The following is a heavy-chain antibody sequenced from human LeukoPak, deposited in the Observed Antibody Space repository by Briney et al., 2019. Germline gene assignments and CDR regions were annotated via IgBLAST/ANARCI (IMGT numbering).Heavy chain of an antibody. J-gene: IGHJ1*01. Sequence: SETLSLTCTVSGGSISSYYWSWIRQRPGKGLEWIGYIYYSVSTNYNPSLKSRVTISVDTSKNQFSLKLSSVTAADTAVYYCARGGTVVTYFQHWGQGTLVTVSS. V-gene: IGHV4-59*08. CDR3: ARGGTVVTYFQH. CDR2: IYYSVST. CDR1: GGSISSYY. D-gene: IGHD4-23*01.